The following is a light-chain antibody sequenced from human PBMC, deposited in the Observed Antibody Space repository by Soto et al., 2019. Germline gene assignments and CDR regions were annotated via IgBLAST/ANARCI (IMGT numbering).Light chain of an antibody. CDR1: QSLTSSY. V-gene: IGKV3-20*01. Sequence: EIVLTQSPGTLSLSPGERATLSCRASQSLTSSYLAWYQRKPGQAPRLLIYAASSRVTGIPDRFSGSGSGPDFTLTISRLEPEDFALYYCQQYGNTPPTFGQGTKLEI. CDR2: AAS. CDR3: QQYGNTPPT. J-gene: IGKJ2*01.